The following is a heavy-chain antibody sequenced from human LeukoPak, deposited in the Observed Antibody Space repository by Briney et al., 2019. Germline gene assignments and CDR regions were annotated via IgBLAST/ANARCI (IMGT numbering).Heavy chain of an antibody. V-gene: IGHV1-2*02. Sequence: ASVKVSCKASGYTFIGYYMHWVRQAPAQGLEWMGWINPNSGGTNYAQKFQGRVTMTRDTSISTAYMELSRLRSDDTAVYYCARVSGLRLGELSYWGQGTLVTVSS. D-gene: IGHD3-16*02. CDR2: INPNSGGT. CDR1: GYTFIGYY. CDR3: ARVSGLRLGELSY. J-gene: IGHJ4*02.